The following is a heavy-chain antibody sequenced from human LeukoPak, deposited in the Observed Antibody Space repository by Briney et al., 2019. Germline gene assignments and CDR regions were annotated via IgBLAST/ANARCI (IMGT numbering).Heavy chain of an antibody. V-gene: IGHV1-46*01. D-gene: IGHD2-2*01. CDR2: INPSGGST. J-gene: IGHJ4*02. Sequence: GASVKVSCKASGYTFTSYYMHWVRQAPGQGLEWMGIINPSGGSTSYAQKFQGRVTMTRDTSTSTVYMELSSLRSEDTAVYYCARSRGDCSSTSCYEYYFDYWGQGTLVTVSS. CDR3: ARSRGDCSSTSCYEYYFDY. CDR1: GYTFTSYY.